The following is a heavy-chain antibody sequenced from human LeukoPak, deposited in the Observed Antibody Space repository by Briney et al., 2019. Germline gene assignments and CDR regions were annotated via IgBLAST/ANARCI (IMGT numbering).Heavy chain of an antibody. D-gene: IGHD5-24*01. CDR3: ASRDKGYYYGMDV. CDR1: GFTVSGNY. CDR2: LYSGGST. V-gene: IGHV3-66*01. Sequence: GSLRLSCAASGFTVSGNYMSWVRQAPGKGLEWVSLLYSGGSTYYADSVKGRFSISRDNSKNTLYLQMNSLRAEDTAVYYCASRDKGYYYGMDVWGQGSTVTVSS. J-gene: IGHJ6*02.